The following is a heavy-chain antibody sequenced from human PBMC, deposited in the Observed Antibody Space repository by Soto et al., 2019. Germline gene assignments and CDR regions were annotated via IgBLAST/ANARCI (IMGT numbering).Heavy chain of an antibody. CDR1: GFVFKNYE. CDR3: ARGIDSRDYYYGLDV. Sequence: PGGSLRLSCVASGFVFKNYEMNWVRQAPGKGLEWISYISNSGNTIYVADSMRGRFTISRDNAKNSLFLQMNSLRADDTAVYYCARGIDSRDYYYGLDVWGQGTTVTVSS. D-gene: IGHD1-26*01. J-gene: IGHJ6*02. CDR2: ISNSGNTI. V-gene: IGHV3-48*03.